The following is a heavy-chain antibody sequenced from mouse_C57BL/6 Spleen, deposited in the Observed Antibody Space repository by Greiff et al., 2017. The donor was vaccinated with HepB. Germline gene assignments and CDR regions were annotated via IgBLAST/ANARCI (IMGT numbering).Heavy chain of an antibody. Sequence: QVQLKQPGAELVKPGASVKLSCKASGYTFTSYWMQWVKQRPGQGLEWIGEIDPSDSYTNYNQKFKGKATLTVDTSSSTAYMQLSSLTSEDSAVYYCASLLTGTFAYWGQGTLVTVSA. CDR2: IDPSDSYT. J-gene: IGHJ3*01. CDR3: ASLLTGTFAY. D-gene: IGHD4-1*01. V-gene: IGHV1-50*01. CDR1: GYTFTSYW.